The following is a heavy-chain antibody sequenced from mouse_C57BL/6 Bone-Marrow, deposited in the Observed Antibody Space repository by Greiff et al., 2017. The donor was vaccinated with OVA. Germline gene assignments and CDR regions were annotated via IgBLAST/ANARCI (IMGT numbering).Heavy chain of an antibody. CDR3: ARRGKDYAMDY. V-gene: IGHV5-6*01. Sequence: EVQVVESGGDLVKPGGSLKLSCAASGFTFSSYGMSWVRQTPDKRLEWVATISSGGSYTYYPDSVKGRFTISRDNAKNTLYLQMSSLKSEDTAMYYCARRGKDYAMDYWGQGTSVTVSS. J-gene: IGHJ4*01. D-gene: IGHD2-1*01. CDR1: GFTFSSYG. CDR2: ISSGGSYT.